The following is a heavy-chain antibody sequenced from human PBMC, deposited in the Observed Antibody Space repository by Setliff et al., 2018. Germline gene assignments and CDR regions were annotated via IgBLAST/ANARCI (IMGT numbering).Heavy chain of an antibody. CDR3: ARMSGFQYIDV. V-gene: IGHV4-61*09. D-gene: IGHD3-3*01. CDR2: IYTSWST. CDR1: GAPMRSGTFY. Sequence: SETLSLTCTVSGAPMRSGTFYWSWIRLHPGKGLEWIGQIYTSWSTNYNPSLKSRVTISLDTSKNQFSLSLTSVTAEDTAVYYCARMSGFQYIDVWDKGTTVTVSS. J-gene: IGHJ6*03.